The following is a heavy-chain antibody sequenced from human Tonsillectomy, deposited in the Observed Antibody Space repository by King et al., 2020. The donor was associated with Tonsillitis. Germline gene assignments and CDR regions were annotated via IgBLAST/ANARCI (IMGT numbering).Heavy chain of an antibody. CDR3: ARDGYSSSWYVAFDI. CDR2: IYYSGST. D-gene: IGHD6-13*01. CDR1: GGSISSYY. J-gene: IGHJ3*02. V-gene: IGHV4-59*01. Sequence: QVQLQESGPGLVKPSETLSLTCTVSGGSISSYYWSWIRQPPGKGLEWIGYIYYSGSTNYNPSLKSRVTISVDTSKNQFSLKLSSVTAADTAVYYCARDGYSSSWYVAFDIWGHGTMVTVSS.